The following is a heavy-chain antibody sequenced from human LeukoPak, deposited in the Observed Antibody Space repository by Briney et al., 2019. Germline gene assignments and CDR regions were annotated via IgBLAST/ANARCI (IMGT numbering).Heavy chain of an antibody. Sequence: ASVKVSCKASGYTFTSYAMNWVRQAPGQGLEWMGWINTNTGNPTYAQGFTGRFVFSLDTSVSTAYLQISSLKAEDTAVYYCARGGHSSSWYFRNWFDPWGQGTLVTVSS. CDR1: GYTFTSYA. V-gene: IGHV7-4-1*02. J-gene: IGHJ5*02. D-gene: IGHD6-13*01. CDR3: ARGGHSSSWYFRNWFDP. CDR2: INTNTGNP.